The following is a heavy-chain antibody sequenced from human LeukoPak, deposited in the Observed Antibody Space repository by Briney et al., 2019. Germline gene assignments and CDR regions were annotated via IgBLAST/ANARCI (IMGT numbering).Heavy chain of an antibody. J-gene: IGHJ4*02. Sequence: ASVKVSCKASGYTFTSYDINWVRQATGQGLEWMGWMNPNSGNTGYAQKFQGRVTMTRNTSISTAYMELSSLRSEDTAAYYCARGLYDILTGYEEYYFDYWGQGTLVTVSS. CDR3: ARGLYDILTGYEEYYFDY. D-gene: IGHD3-9*01. V-gene: IGHV1-8*01. CDR2: MNPNSGNT. CDR1: GYTFTSYD.